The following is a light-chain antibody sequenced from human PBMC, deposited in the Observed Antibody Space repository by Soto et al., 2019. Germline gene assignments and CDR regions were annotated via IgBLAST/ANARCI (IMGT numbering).Light chain of an antibody. J-gene: IGLJ2*01. V-gene: IGLV2-14*01. CDR3: SSYTSISTHVV. CDR1: SSDVGGYNY. Sequence: QSALTQPASVSGSPGQSITISCTGTSSDVGGYNYVSWYQQHPGKAPKLMIYDVSNRPSGVSNRFSGSKSGNTASLTISGLQAEDEADYCCSSYTSISTHVVFGGGTQLAVL. CDR2: DVS.